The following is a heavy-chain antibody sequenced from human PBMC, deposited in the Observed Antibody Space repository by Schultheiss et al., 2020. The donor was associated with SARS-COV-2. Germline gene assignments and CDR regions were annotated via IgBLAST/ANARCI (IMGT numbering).Heavy chain of an antibody. D-gene: IGHD4-11*01. J-gene: IGHJ6*02. CDR1: GGSISSYY. Sequence: SQTLSLTCTVSGGSISSYYWSWIRQPPGKGLEWIGYIYYSGSTNYNPSLKSRVTISVDTSKNQFSLKLSSVTAADTAVYYCAREIMAPRGLQYCMDVWGQGTAVTVSS. V-gene: IGHV4-59*01. CDR3: AREIMAPRGLQYCMDV. CDR2: IYYSGST.